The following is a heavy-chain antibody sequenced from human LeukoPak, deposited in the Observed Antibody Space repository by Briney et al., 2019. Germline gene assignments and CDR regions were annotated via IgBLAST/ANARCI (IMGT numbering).Heavy chain of an antibody. CDR3: ARHSSAYYHNTWFDP. D-gene: IGHD3-22*01. CDR1: GYRFTSYW. V-gene: IGHV5-51*01. Sequence: GESLKISFQGSGYRFTSYWIGWVRQMPGKGLEWVGIIYPGDSDTRYSPSFQGQVTISADKSISTAYLQWSNLKASDTAMYYCARHSSAYYHNTWFDPWGQGTLVTVSS. CDR2: IYPGDSDT. J-gene: IGHJ5*02.